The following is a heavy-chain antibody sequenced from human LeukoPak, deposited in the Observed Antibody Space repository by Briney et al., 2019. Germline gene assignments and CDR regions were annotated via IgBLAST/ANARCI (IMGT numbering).Heavy chain of an antibody. J-gene: IGHJ3*02. CDR2: FDPEDGET. V-gene: IGHV1-24*01. CDR3: ETEEGGGWYMDAFDI. Sequence: ASVKVSCKASGYTLTNFSMSWVRQAPGQGLEWMGGFDPEDGETIYAQKFQGRVTMTEDTSTATAYMALSSLRSEDTAVYYCETEEGGGWYMDAFDIWGQGKMVTVSS. CDR1: GYTLTNFS. D-gene: IGHD6-19*01.